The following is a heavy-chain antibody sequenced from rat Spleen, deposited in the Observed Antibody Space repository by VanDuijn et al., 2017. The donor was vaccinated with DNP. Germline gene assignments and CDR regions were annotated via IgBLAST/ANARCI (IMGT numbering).Heavy chain of an antibody. J-gene: IGHJ2*01. Sequence: QVQLKESGPGLVQPSQTLSLTCTVSGFSLTSYGVSWVRQPPGKGLEWIAAISGGGITYYNSVLKSRLSFSTDPSRNQVFLHMDSLQTEDTAIYFCTREDYWGQGVMVTVSS. CDR2: ISGGGIT. CDR3: TREDY. V-gene: IGHV2S12*01. CDR1: GFSLTSYG.